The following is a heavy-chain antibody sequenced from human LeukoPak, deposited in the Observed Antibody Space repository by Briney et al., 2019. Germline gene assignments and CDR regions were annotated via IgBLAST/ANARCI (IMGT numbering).Heavy chain of an antibody. V-gene: IGHV4-61*02. CDR1: GGSISSGSYY. D-gene: IGHD1-26*01. Sequence: SQTLSLTCTVSGGSISSGSYYWSWIRQPAGKGLEWIGRIYTSGSTNYNPSLKSRVTISVDTSKNQLSLKLSSVTAADTAVYYCAREWVTSGSYRRFDYWGQGTLVTVSS. J-gene: IGHJ4*02. CDR3: AREWVTSGSYRRFDY. CDR2: IYTSGST.